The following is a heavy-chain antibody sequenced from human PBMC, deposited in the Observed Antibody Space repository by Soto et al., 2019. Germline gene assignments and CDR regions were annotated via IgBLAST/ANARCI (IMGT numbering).Heavy chain of an antibody. Sequence: ASVKVSCKASGYTFTSYGISWVRQAPGQGLEWMGWISAYNGNTNYAQKLQGRVTMTTDTSTSTAYMELRSLRSDDTAVYYCARANTIFGVVTNEKWFDPWGQGTLVTVSS. J-gene: IGHJ5*02. CDR3: ARANTIFGVVTNEKWFDP. V-gene: IGHV1-18*01. D-gene: IGHD3-3*01. CDR1: GYTFTSYG. CDR2: ISAYNGNT.